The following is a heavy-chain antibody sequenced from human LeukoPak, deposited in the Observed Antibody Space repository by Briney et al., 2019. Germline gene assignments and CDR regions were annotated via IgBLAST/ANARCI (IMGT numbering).Heavy chain of an antibody. D-gene: IGHD4-17*01. CDR2: INTDGSST. Sequence: SGGSLRLSCAASGFTSSSYGMHWVRQAPGKGLVWVSRINTDGSSTSYADSVKGRFTISRDNAKNTLYLQVNSLRAEDTAVYYCARDGEVRSPHFQHWGQGTLVTVSS. CDR1: GFTSSSYG. CDR3: ARDGEVRSPHFQH. J-gene: IGHJ1*01. V-gene: IGHV3-74*01.